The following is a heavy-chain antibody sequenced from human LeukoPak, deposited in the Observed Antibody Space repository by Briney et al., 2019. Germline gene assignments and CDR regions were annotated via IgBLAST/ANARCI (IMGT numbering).Heavy chain of an antibody. CDR3: ASSFSGQLVYYFDY. CDR1: GGSISSGGYY. J-gene: IGHJ4*02. V-gene: IGHV4-31*03. D-gene: IGHD6-13*01. CDR2: MYNGGST. Sequence: SQTLSLTCTVSGGSISSGGYYWSWIRQHPGKGLECIGYMYNGGSTYYNPSLKSRVTISVDTSKNQFSLKLSSVTAADTAVYYCASSFSGQLVYYFDYWGQGTLVTVSS.